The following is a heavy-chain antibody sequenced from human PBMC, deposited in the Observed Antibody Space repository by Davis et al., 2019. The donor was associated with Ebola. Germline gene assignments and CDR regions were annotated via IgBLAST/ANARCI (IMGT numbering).Heavy chain of an antibody. D-gene: IGHD3-16*01. CDR2: IKPSGGST. CDR3: ARARSGGSNVYYGRAFDI. J-gene: IGHJ3*02. V-gene: IGHV1-46*01. CDR1: GYTFTSYY. Sequence: ASVKVSCKASGYTFTSYYMYWVRQAPGQGLEWMGIIKPSGGSTSYAQKFQGSVTMTRDTSTSTVYMELSSLRSEDTAVYYCARARSGGSNVYYGRAFDIWGQGTMVTVSS.